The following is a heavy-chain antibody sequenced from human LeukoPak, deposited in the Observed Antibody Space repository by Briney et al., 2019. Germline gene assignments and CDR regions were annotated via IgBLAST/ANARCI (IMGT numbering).Heavy chain of an antibody. Sequence: GGSLRLSCAASGFLFSRHSMNWVRQAPGKGLEWLSYISASSSTTYYADSVKGRFTIARDNAKNTLYLEMNSLRAEDTAVYYCAKDRRYCSSTSCPYYFDYWGQGTLVTVSP. J-gene: IGHJ4*02. CDR1: GFLFSRHS. CDR3: AKDRRYCSSTSCPYYFDY. D-gene: IGHD2-2*01. CDR2: ISASSSTT. V-gene: IGHV3-48*01.